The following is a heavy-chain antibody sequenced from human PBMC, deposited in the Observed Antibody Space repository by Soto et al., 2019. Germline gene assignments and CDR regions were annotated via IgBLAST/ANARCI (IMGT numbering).Heavy chain of an antibody. J-gene: IGHJ5*02. CDR2: ISSSGSTI. CDR3: ARSWSSSGPTRNWFDP. D-gene: IGHD6-6*01. Sequence: EVQLVESGGGLVKSGESLRLSCAASGFTFSSYEMNWVRQAPGKGLEWVSYISSSGSTIYYADSVKGRFTISRDNAKNSLYLQMNSLRAEDTAVYYCARSWSSSGPTRNWFDPWGQGTLVTVSS. CDR1: GFTFSSYE. V-gene: IGHV3-48*03.